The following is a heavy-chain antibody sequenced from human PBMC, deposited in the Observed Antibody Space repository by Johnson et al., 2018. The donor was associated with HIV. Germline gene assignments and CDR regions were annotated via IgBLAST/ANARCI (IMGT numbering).Heavy chain of an antibody. Sequence: QVQLVESGGGVVQPGGSLRLSCPASGFTFSSYGMHWVRQAPGKGLEWVAFIRYDGSNKYYADSVKGRFTISRDNAKNSLYLQINSLRAEDTAVYYCASYGPPWAFDIWGQGTMVTVSS. D-gene: IGHD5-18*01. J-gene: IGHJ3*02. CDR2: IRYDGSNK. V-gene: IGHV3-30*02. CDR1: GFTFSSYG. CDR3: ASYGPPWAFDI.